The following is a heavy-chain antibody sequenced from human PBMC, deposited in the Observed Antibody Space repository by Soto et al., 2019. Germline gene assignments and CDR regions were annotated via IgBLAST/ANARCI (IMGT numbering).Heavy chain of an antibody. CDR1: GFSVGSNY. D-gene: IGHD2-15*01. V-gene: IGHV3-53*02. Sequence: EVQLVETGGGLIQPGGSLRLSCAASGFSVGSNYMTWVRQSPGKGLEWVSLIYSNGDTDYADSVKGRFSISRDNFKKTLYLQMNNLRAEDTAVYHCARKSDSSPVPEADRVWGRGTLVTVSS. CDR3: ARKSDSSPVPEADRV. CDR2: IYSNGDT. J-gene: IGHJ4*02.